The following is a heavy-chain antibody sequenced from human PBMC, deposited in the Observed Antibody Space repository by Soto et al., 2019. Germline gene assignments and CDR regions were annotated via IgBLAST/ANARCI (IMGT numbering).Heavy chain of an antibody. V-gene: IGHV4-30-2*01. CDR3: ARDQLEGNWFDP. CDR1: GGSISSGGYS. Sequence: QLQLQESGSGLVRPSQTLSLTCAVSGGSISSGGYSWNWIRQPPGKGLEWIGYIYHSGSPLYNPSLKSRVPISVDKSKNQFSLKLSSVTAADTAVYYCARDQLEGNWFDPWGQGTLVTVSS. J-gene: IGHJ5*02. D-gene: IGHD1-1*01. CDR2: IYHSGSP.